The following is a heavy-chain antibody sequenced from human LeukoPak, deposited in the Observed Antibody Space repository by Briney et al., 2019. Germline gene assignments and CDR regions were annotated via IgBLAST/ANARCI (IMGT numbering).Heavy chain of an antibody. Sequence: ASVKVSCKPSGYTFTGYYMHWVRQAPGQGLEWMGWINPNSGGTNYAQKFQGRVTMTRDTSISTAYMELSRLRSDDTAVYYCARQGAGTGVSGFDPWGQGTLVTVSS. V-gene: IGHV1-2*02. CDR3: ARQGAGTGVSGFDP. CDR2: INPNSGGT. D-gene: IGHD6-19*01. J-gene: IGHJ5*02. CDR1: GYTFTGYY.